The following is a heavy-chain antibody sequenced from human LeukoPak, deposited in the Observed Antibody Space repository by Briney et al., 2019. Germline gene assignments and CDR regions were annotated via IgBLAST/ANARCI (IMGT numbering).Heavy chain of an antibody. Sequence: PGGSLRLSCAASGFTFSSSAMSWVRQAPGKGLVWVSRISTDGSSTFYADSVKGRFTISRDNAKNTLYLQMNSLRAEDTAVYYCARGEVLLWFGWGQGTLVTVSS. CDR1: GFTFSSSA. D-gene: IGHD3-10*01. V-gene: IGHV3-74*01. CDR3: ARGEVLLWFG. J-gene: IGHJ4*02. CDR2: ISTDGSST.